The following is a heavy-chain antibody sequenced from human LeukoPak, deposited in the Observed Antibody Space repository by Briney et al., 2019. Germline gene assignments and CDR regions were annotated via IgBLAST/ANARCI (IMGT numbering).Heavy chain of an antibody. Sequence: GGSLRLSCVASGFTFSNLAMGWVRQAPGKGLEWVSVISDTGGTTYYADSVRGRFTISRDNSRNTLYLQMNSLRVDDTAVYFCAKDARRYSGWYFFDHWGQGTLVTVST. CDR2: ISDTGGTT. CDR1: GFTFSNLA. J-gene: IGHJ4*02. V-gene: IGHV3-23*01. CDR3: AKDARRYSGWYFFDH. D-gene: IGHD6-19*01.